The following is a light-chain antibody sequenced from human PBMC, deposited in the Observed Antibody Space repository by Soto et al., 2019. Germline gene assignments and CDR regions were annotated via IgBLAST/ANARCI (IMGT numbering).Light chain of an antibody. CDR3: QQHDILPIT. Sequence: EVLVTQSPGTLYLSPGDRASISCRASQNLSRYFLAWYQHKPGQAXRLXISGASRRATGIPDRFSGAGSGTDFTLTISRLESEDFELYYCQQHDILPITFGQGTRLEIK. CDR2: GAS. V-gene: IGKV3-20*01. CDR1: QNLSRYF. J-gene: IGKJ5*01.